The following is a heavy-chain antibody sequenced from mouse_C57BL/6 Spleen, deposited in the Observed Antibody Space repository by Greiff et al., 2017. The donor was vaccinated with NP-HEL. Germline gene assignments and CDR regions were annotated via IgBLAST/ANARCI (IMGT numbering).Heavy chain of an antibody. CDR1: GYTFTSYT. CDR2: INPSSGYT. V-gene: IGHV1-4*01. J-gene: IGHJ3*01. D-gene: IGHD2-4*01. Sequence: VQLQQSGAELARPGASVKMSCKASGYTFTSYTMHWVKQRPGQGLEWIGYINPSSGYTKYNQKFKDKATLTSDKSSSTAYMKLSSLTSEDSAVYYCARRGAYDYDPAWFAYWGQGTLVTVSA. CDR3: ARRGAYDYDPAWFAY.